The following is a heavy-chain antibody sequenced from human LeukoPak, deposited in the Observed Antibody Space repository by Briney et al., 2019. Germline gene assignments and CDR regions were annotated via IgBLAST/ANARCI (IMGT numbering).Heavy chain of an antibody. CDR3: AKHSLKTEYSGGRIWDC. V-gene: IGHV3-23*01. CDR2: ISGSGAST. Sequence: GGSLRLSCAASGFTFSSYAMGWVRQAPGKGLEWVSAISGSGASTYYADSVKGRFTISRDNSKNTLNLQMVSLRAEDTAVYYCAKHSLKTEYSGGRIWDCWGQGTLVTVSS. CDR1: GFTFSSYA. D-gene: IGHD6-19*01. J-gene: IGHJ4*02.